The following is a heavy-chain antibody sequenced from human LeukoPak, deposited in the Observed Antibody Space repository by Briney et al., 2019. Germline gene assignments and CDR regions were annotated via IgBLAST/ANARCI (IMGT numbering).Heavy chain of an antibody. V-gene: IGHV3-11*06. CDR1: GFTFSDYY. J-gene: IGHJ3*01. D-gene: IGHD2-2*01. CDR2: ISSGSYA. CDR3: AREVPGVMVAFDL. Sequence: GGSLRLSCAASGFTFSDYYMSWIRQAPGKGLEWVSYISSGSYANYADSVKGRFTISRDNAKNSLSLQLDSLRVEDTAVYYCAREVPGVMVAFDLWGQGTMVTVSP.